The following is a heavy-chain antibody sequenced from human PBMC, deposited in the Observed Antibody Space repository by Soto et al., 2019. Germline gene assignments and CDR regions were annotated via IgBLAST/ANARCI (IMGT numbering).Heavy chain of an antibody. CDR2: IIPIFGTA. J-gene: IGHJ6*02. Sequence: SARVSCRASGGTFSSCAISWVRQAPGQGLEWMGGIIPIFGTANYAQKFQGRVTITADESTSTAYMELSSLRSEDTAVYYCARGYSSSSPDYYYYYGMDVWGQGTTVNVSS. V-gene: IGHV1-69*13. CDR3: ARGYSSSSPDYYYYYGMDV. CDR1: GGTFSSCA. D-gene: IGHD6-6*01.